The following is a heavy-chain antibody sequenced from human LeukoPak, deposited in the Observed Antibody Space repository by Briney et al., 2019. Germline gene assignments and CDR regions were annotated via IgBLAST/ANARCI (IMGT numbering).Heavy chain of an antibody. CDR2: ISSSSSYI. J-gene: IGHJ4*02. Sequence: GGSLRLSCAASGFTFSSYGMNWVRQAPGKGLEWVSSISSSSSYIYYADSVKGRFTISRDNAKNSLYLQMNSLRAEDTAVYYCAREQDLRGYSYGDFDYWGQGTLVTVSS. CDR1: GFTFSSYG. CDR3: AREQDLRGYSYGDFDY. D-gene: IGHD5-18*01. V-gene: IGHV3-21*01.